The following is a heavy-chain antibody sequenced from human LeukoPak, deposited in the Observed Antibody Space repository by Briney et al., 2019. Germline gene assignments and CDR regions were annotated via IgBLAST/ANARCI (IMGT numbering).Heavy chain of an antibody. D-gene: IGHD2-2*01. CDR1: GGSISSGGYS. CDR2: IYHSGST. CDR3: ARTSKDIVVVPAASGAFDI. J-gene: IGHJ3*02. Sequence: SETLSLTCAVPGGSISSGGYSWSWIRQPPGKGLEWIGYIYHSGSTYYNPSLKSRVTISVDRSKNQFSLKLSSVTAADTAVYYCARTSKDIVVVPAASGAFDIWGQGTMVTVSS. V-gene: IGHV4-30-2*01.